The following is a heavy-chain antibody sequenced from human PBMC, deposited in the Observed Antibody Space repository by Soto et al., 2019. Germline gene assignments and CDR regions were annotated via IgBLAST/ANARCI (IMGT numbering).Heavy chain of an antibody. CDR3: ARDTIVVVVAASPHFDD. CDR2: ISSSSSTI. Sequence: GGSLRLSCAASGFTFSSYSMNWVRQAPGKGMEGVSYISSSSSTIYYAESVKGRFTISRDNAKNSLYLHMNSLRDEDTAVYYCARDTIVVVVAASPHFDDLGQGTLVTVSS. CDR1: GFTFSSYS. D-gene: IGHD2-15*01. J-gene: IGHJ4*02. V-gene: IGHV3-48*02.